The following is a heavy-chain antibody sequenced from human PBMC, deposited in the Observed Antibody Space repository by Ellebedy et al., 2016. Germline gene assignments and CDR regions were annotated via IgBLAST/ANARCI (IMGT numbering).Heavy chain of an antibody. CDR2: MNPNSGNT. V-gene: IGHV1-8*01. CDR1: GYTFTSYD. CDR3: ARATSRIYWYFDL. J-gene: IGHJ2*01. D-gene: IGHD2-2*01. Sequence: ASVKVSXXASGYTFTSYDINWVRQATGQGLEWMGWMNPNSGNTGYAQKFQGRVTMTRNTSISTAYMELSSLRSEDTAVYYCARATSRIYWYFDLWGRGTLVTVSS.